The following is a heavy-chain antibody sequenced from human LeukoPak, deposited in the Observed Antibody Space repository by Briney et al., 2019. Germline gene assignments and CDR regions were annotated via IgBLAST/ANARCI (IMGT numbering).Heavy chain of an antibody. Sequence: PGRSLRLSCAASGFTFSSYGMHWVRQAPGKGLEWVAVISYDGSNKYYADSVKGRFTISRDNSKNTLYLQMNSLRAEDTAVYYCAKRYYYGSGSFDYWGQGTLVTVSS. V-gene: IGHV3-30*18. CDR3: AKRYYYGSGSFDY. D-gene: IGHD3-10*01. CDR2: ISYDGSNK. J-gene: IGHJ4*02. CDR1: GFTFSSYG.